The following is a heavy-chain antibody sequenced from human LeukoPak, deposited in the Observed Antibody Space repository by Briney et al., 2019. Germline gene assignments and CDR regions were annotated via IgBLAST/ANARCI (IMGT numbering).Heavy chain of an antibody. Sequence: APVKVSCKASGYTFTSYYMHWVRQAPGQGLEWMGIINPSGGSTSYAQKFQGRVTMTRDTSTGTVYMELSSLRSEDTAVYYCARDEEWELGLDYWGQGTLVTVSS. D-gene: IGHD1-26*01. CDR1: GYTFTSYY. V-gene: IGHV1-46*01. CDR2: INPSGGST. CDR3: ARDEEWELGLDY. J-gene: IGHJ4*02.